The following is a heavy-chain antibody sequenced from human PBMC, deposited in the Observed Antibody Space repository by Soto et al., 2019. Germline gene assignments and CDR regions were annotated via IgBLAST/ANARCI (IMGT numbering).Heavy chain of an antibody. V-gene: IGHV6-1*01. CDR2: TYFRSKWYN. J-gene: IGHJ5*02. D-gene: IGHD5-12*01. CDR1: GDSVSSNTAS. Sequence: SQTLSLPCAISGDSVSSNTASWNWIRQSPSRGLEWLGRTYFRSKWYNDYAVSVKSRIIISPDTSNNQFSLQLNSVTPEDTAVYFCAKGDNLGPKTGYAFDPWGQGIMVTVSS. CDR3: AKGDNLGPKTGYAFDP.